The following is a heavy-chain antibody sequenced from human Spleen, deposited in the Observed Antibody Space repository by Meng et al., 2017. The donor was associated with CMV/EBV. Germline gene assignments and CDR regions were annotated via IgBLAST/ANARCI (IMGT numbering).Heavy chain of an antibody. J-gene: IGHJ6*02. V-gene: IGHV3-53*01. CDR2: IYSGGST. CDR3: ARDSGYYYYYGMDV. D-gene: IGHD1-1*01. Sequence: GGSLRLSCAASGFTVSSNYMSWVRQAPGKGLEWVSVIYSGGSTYYAESVKGRFTISRDNSKNTLYLQMNSLRAEDTAVYYCARDSGYYYYYGMDVWGQGTTVTVSS. CDR1: GFTVSSNY.